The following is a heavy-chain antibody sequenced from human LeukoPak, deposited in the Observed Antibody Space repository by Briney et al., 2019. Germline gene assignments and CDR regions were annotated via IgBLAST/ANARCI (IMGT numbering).Heavy chain of an antibody. CDR3: ARDQYCSSTSCYFYWYFDL. J-gene: IGHJ2*01. CDR1: GFTFSSYS. V-gene: IGHV3-21*01. CDR2: ISSSSSYI. D-gene: IGHD2-2*01. Sequence: GGSLRLSCAASGFTFSSYSMNWVRQAPGKGLEWVSSISSSSSYIYYADSVKGRFTISRDNAKNSLYLQMNSLRAEDTAVYYCARDQYCSSTSCYFYWYFDLWGRGTLVTVSS.